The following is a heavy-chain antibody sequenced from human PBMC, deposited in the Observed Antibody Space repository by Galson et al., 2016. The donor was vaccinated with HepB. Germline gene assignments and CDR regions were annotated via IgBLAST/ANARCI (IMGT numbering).Heavy chain of an antibody. D-gene: IGHD2/OR15-2a*01. J-gene: IGHJ4*02. CDR1: GVSFSDFY. CDR3: ARQNSRGLVWRNYLDY. CDR2: ISNRATT. V-gene: IGHV4-59*08. Sequence: LSLTCSVSGVSFSDFYWDWIRQRPGEGLEWIGYISNRATTIYNPSLRSRVTISLDTSKSQFFLRMSSVTAADTAIYYCARQNSRGLVWRNYLDYWGQGSLVTVSS.